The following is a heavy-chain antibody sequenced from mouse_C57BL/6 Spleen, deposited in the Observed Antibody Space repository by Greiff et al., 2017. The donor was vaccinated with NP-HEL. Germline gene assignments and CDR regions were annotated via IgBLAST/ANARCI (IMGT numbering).Heavy chain of an antibody. Sequence: VQLKQSGPELVKPGASVKIPCKASGYTFTDYNMDWVQQSHGKSLEWIGDINPNNGGTIYNQKLKGKATLTVDKSSSTAYMELRSLTSEDTAVYYCARKGDHYGGFAYWGQGTLVTVSA. V-gene: IGHV1-18*01. J-gene: IGHJ3*01. CDR2: INPNNGGT. CDR3: ARKGDHYGGFAY. CDR1: GYTFTDYN. D-gene: IGHD1-1*01.